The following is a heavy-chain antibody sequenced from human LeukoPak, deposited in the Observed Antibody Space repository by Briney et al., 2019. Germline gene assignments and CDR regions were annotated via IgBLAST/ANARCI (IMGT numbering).Heavy chain of an antibody. CDR1: GGSISSYY. Sequence: SETLSLTCTVSGGSISSYYWSWIRQPPGKGLEWIGYIYYSGSTNYNPSLKSRVTISVDTSKNQFSLKLSSVTAADTAVYYCARLRSYGYFYFDYWGQGTLVTASS. CDR3: ARLRSYGYFYFDY. J-gene: IGHJ4*02. V-gene: IGHV4-59*08. D-gene: IGHD5-18*01. CDR2: IYYSGST.